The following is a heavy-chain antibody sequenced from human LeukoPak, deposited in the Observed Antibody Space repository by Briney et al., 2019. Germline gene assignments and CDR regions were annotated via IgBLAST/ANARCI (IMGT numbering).Heavy chain of an antibody. CDR1: GGSFSGYY. J-gene: IGHJ6*03. CDR3: ARARIVVVLAATRTPTRNYYYYMDV. CDR2: INHSGST. V-gene: IGHV4-34*01. Sequence: SETLSLTCAVYGGSFSGYYWSWIRQPPGKGLEWIGEINHSGSTNYNPSLKSRVTISVDTSKNQFSLKLSSVTAADTAVYYCARARIVVVLAATRTPTRNYYYYMDVWGKGTTVTVSS. D-gene: IGHD2-15*01.